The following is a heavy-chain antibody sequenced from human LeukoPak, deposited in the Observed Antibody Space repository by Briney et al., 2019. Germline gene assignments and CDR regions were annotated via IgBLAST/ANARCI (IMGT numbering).Heavy chain of an antibody. V-gene: IGHV3-23*01. J-gene: IGHJ4*02. CDR3: AKAHIGSKDRIAVAAVLDY. Sequence: PGGSLRLSCVASGFSFNIYAMNWVRQAPGKGLEWISAISSSGGTAYYADSVKGRFTISRDNSKNTMYLQMSSLRAEDTAVYYCAKAHIGSKDRIAVAAVLDYWGQGSLVTVSS. D-gene: IGHD6-19*01. CDR1: GFSFNIYA. CDR2: ISSSGGTA.